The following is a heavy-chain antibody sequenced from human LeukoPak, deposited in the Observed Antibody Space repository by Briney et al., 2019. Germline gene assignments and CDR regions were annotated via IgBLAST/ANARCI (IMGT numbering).Heavy chain of an antibody. J-gene: IGHJ4*02. CDR2: IRSKAYGGTT. D-gene: IGHD1-26*01. CDR1: GFTFGDYA. V-gene: IGHV3-49*03. Sequence: GGSLRLSCTASGFTFGDYAMSWFRQAPGKGLEWVGFIRSKAYGGTTEYAASVKGRFTISRDDSKSIAYLQMNSLKTEDTAVYYCAKEAFIVGATRSDYWGQGTLVTVSS. CDR3: AKEAFIVGATRSDY.